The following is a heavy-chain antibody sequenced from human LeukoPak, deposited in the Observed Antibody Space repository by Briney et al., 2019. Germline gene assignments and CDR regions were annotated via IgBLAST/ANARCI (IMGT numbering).Heavy chain of an antibody. V-gene: IGHV4-59*01. D-gene: IGHD6-13*01. Sequence: PSETLSLTCTVSGGSISSYYWSWIRQPPGKGLEWIGYIYYSGSTNYNPSLKSRVTISVDTSKNQFSLKLSPVTAADTAVYYCARAQLLYDSSTMPPGGINWFDPWGQGTLVTVSS. CDR1: GGSISSYY. CDR3: ARAQLLYDSSTMPPGGINWFDP. CDR2: IYYSGST. J-gene: IGHJ5*02.